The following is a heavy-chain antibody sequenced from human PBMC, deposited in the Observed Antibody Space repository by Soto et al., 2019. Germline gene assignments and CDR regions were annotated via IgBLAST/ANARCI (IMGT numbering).Heavy chain of an antibody. V-gene: IGHV3-74*01. CDR2: LQTDGSHP. J-gene: IGHJ4*02. CDR3: ARGGDPDY. D-gene: IGHD2-21*02. CDR1: GFTFSTYA. Sequence: GGSLRLSCAASGFTFSTYAMSWVRQPPGEGLMWVSRLQTDGSHPDYAASVKGRFTISRDNAKNTLYLQMNNLRVEDTAVYYCARGGDPDYWGQGTLVTVSS.